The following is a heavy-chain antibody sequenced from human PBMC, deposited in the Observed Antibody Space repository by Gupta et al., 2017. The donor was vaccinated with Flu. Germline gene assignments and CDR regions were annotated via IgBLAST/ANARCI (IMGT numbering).Heavy chain of an antibody. CDR3: AKEFSGSYFGDY. D-gene: IGHD1-26*01. J-gene: IGHJ4*02. CDR2: MSGSGGST. CDR1: GFTFSDYA. Sequence: EVQLLQSGGGLVQPGGSLRLSCAASGFTFSDYAINWVRQAPGKGLEWVSAMSGSGGSTYYTDSVKGRFTISRDNSKNTLYLQMNSLRVEDTAVYFCAKEFSGSYFGDYWGQGTLVTVSS. V-gene: IGHV3-23*01.